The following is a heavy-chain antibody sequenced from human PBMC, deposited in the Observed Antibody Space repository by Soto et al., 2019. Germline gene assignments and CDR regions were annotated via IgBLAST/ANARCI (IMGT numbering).Heavy chain of an antibody. CDR3: ARGPRYYDSSGYYPLKHYYYYYGMDV. CDR1: GGSFSGYY. J-gene: IGHJ6*02. V-gene: IGHV4-34*01. D-gene: IGHD3-22*01. Sequence: SETLSLTCAGYGGSFSGYYWSWIRQPPGKGLEWIGEINHSGSTNYNPSLKSRVTISVDTSKNQFSLKLSSVTAADTAVYYCARGPRYYDSSGYYPLKHYYYYYGMDVWGQGTTVTVSS. CDR2: INHSGST.